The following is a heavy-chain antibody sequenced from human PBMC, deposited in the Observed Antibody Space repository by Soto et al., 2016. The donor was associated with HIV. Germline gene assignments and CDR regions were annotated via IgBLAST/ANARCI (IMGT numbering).Heavy chain of an antibody. V-gene: IGHV4-39*01. CDR1: GGSISSSSYY. CDR3: ARTSGWYYYYGMDV. D-gene: IGHD6-19*01. CDR2: IYYSGST. Sequence: QLQPQESGPGLVKPSETLSLTCSVSGGSISSSSYYWGWIRQPPGKGLEWIGSIYYSGSTYYNPSLKSRITISVDTSKNQFSLKLSSVTAADTAVYYCARTSGWYYYYGMDVVGPRDHGHRLL. J-gene: IGHJ6*02.